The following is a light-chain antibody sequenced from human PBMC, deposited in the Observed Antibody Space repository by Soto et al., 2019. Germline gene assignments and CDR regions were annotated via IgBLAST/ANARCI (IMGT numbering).Light chain of an antibody. CDR1: QSISSY. CDR3: QQKDT. Sequence: DIQMTQSPSSLSASVGDRVTITCRASQSISSYLNWYQQKPGKAPKLLIYAPSSLQSGVPSRFSGSGSGTDFTRTISGLHPEDFATYYCQQKDTFGQGTKLEI. V-gene: IGKV1-39*01. J-gene: IGKJ2*01. CDR2: APS.